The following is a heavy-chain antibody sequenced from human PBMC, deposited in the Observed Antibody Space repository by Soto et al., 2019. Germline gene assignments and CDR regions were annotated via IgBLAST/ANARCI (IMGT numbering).Heavy chain of an antibody. D-gene: IGHD3-22*01. Sequence: ASVKVSCKASGYTFTSYYMHWVRQAPGQGLEWMGIIDPSGGSTSYAQKFQGRVTMTRDTSTSTVYMELSSLRSEDTAVYYCARDRYDSSGYYYYYGMDVWGQGTTVTVSS. CDR2: IDPSGGST. J-gene: IGHJ6*02. CDR3: ARDRYDSSGYYYYYGMDV. CDR1: GYTFTSYY. V-gene: IGHV1-46*01.